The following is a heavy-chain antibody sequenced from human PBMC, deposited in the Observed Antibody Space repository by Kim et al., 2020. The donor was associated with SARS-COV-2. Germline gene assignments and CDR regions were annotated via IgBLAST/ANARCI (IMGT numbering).Heavy chain of an antibody. V-gene: IGHV4-59*01. CDR3: ASGGSYDFWSGYLLTNYYYYMDV. CDR2: IYYSGST. Sequence: SETLSLTCTVSGGSISSYYWSWIRQPPGKGLEWIGYIYYSGSTNYNPSLKSRVTISVDTSKNQFSLKLSSVTAADTAVYYCASGGSYDFWSGYLLTNYYYYMDVWGKGTTVTVSS. D-gene: IGHD3-3*01. CDR1: GGSISSYY. J-gene: IGHJ6*03.